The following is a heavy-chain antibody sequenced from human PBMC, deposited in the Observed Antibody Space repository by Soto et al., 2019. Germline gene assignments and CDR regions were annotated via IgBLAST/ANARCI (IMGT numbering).Heavy chain of an antibody. V-gene: IGHV1-8*01. CDR2: MNPNSGNT. J-gene: IGHJ4*02. Sequence: QVQLVQSGAEVKKPGASVKVSCKASGYTFTSYDINWVRQATGQGLEWMGWMNPNSGNTVYAQKFQGRVTKTRNTSRSTAYRELSSQKSADTAVYYCAKKHGHYELDYWCQGTLVKVSS. CDR1: GYTFTSYD. CDR3: AKKHGHYELDY. D-gene: IGHD4-17*01.